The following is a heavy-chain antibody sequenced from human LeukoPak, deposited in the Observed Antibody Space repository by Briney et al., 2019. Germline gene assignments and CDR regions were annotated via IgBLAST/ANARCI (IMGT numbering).Heavy chain of an antibody. CDR2: IKEDGSER. CDR3: ARGGGNHDY. J-gene: IGHJ4*02. D-gene: IGHD2/OR15-2a*01. V-gene: IGHV3-7*05. Sequence: GGSLRLSCAASGFIFSSYGMHWVRQAPGKGLEWVANIKEDGSERYYVDSVKGRFTISRDNAKNSLYLQMNSLRVEDTAVYYCARGGGNHDYWGQGALVTVSS. CDR1: GFIFSSYG.